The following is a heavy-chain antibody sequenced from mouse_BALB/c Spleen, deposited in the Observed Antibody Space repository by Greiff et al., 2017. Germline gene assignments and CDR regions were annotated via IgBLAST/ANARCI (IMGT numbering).Heavy chain of an antibody. CDR2: IYPGSGST. Sequence: LQHPGSELVRPGASVKLSCKASGYTFTSYWMHWVKQRPGQGLEWIGNIYPGSGSTNYDEKFKSKATLTVDTSSSTAYMQLSSLTSEDSAVYYCTRSKYGNYGVAYWGQGTLVTVSA. J-gene: IGHJ3*01. CDR3: TRSKYGNYGVAY. D-gene: IGHD2-10*02. V-gene: IGHV1S22*01. CDR1: GYTFTSYW.